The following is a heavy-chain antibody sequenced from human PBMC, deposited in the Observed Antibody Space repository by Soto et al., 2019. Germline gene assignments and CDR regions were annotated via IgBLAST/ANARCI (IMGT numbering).Heavy chain of an antibody. CDR2: INHSGST. V-gene: IGHV4-34*01. CDR1: GGSFSGYY. D-gene: IGHD2-2*01. Sequence: PSETLSLTCAVYGGSFSGYYWSWIRQPPGKGLEWIGEINHSGSTNYNPSLKSRVTISVDTSKNQFSLKLSSVTAADTAVYYCAREYCSSTSCYDYYFDYWGQGTLVTVSS. J-gene: IGHJ4*02. CDR3: AREYCSSTSCYDYYFDY.